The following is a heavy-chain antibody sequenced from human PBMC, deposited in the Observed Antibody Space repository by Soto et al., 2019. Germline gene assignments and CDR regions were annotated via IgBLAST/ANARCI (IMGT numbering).Heavy chain of an antibody. CDR1: GFSLNTRAVG. Sequence: QITLKEAGPPLVKPTQTLTLTCTFSGFSLNTRAVGVGWIRQPPGKALEWLALINWNDDKRYSPSLKDRLTLTKDTSKNHVVLTMTNIDPVDTATYYCAHRHDLGGFDIWGQGTTVTVSS. J-gene: IGHJ3*02. CDR2: INWNDDK. D-gene: IGHD2-15*01. CDR3: AHRHDLGGFDI. V-gene: IGHV2-5*01.